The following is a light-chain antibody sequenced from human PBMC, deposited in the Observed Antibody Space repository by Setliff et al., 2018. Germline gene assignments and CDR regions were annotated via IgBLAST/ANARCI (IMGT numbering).Light chain of an antibody. CDR2: DVS. CDR3: CSYTGTSTPYG. J-gene: IGLJ1*01. CDR1: GSDVGAYKF. Sequence: QSVLTQPASVSGSPGQSVAVSCTGSGSDVGAYKFVSWYQQRPGKAPRLMIYDVSNRPSGVSDRFSGSKSGNTASLTISGLQAEDEADYYCCSYTGTSTPYGFGTGTKGTVL. V-gene: IGLV2-14*01.